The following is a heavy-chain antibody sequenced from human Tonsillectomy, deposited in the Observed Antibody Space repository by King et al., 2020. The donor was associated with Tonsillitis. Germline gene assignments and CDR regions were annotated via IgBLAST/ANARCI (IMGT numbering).Heavy chain of an antibody. CDR2: ISYDGSNK. V-gene: IGHV3-30*18. CDR1: GFTFISYG. J-gene: IGHJ4*02. CDR3: AKADCGGDCYLDY. Sequence: VQLVESGGGVVQPGRSLRLSCEASGFTFISYGMHWVRQAPGEGLEWVAVISYDGSNKYYADSVKGRFTISRDNSKNTLYLQMNSLRAEDTAVYYCAKADCGGDCYLDYWGQGTLVTVSS. D-gene: IGHD2-21*02.